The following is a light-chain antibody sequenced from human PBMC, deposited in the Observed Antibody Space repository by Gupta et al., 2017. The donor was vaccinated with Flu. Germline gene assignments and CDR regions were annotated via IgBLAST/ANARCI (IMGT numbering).Light chain of an antibody. CDR3: QAWDTTSNCV. CDR1: ELEDKF. Sequence: AGDELEDKFTCWYQQKPGQSPVLVIYQDKKRPPGIPERFSGSNSGNIATLTISRAQAMDEADYFCQAWDTTSNCVFGGGTKLTVL. J-gene: IGLJ3*02. CDR2: QDK. V-gene: IGLV3-1*01.